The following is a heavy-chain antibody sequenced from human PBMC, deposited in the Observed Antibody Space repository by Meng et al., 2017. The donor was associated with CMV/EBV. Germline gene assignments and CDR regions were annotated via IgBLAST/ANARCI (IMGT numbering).Heavy chain of an antibody. J-gene: IGHJ4*02. CDR2: ISSSGSTI. Sequence: GESLKISCAASGFTFSSYSMNWVRQAPGKGLEWVSSISSSGSTIYYADSVKGRFTVSRDNAKNSLYLQMNSLRAEDTAVYYCASRRDGYNVDYWGQGTLVTVSS. CDR3: ASRRDGYNVDY. CDR1: GFTFSSYS. V-gene: IGHV3-48*04. D-gene: IGHD5-24*01.